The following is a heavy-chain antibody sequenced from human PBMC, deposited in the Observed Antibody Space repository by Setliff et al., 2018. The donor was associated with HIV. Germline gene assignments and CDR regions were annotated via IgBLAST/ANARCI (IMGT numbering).Heavy chain of an antibody. CDR1: GFTFTSYY. Sequence: ASVKVSCKASGFTFTSYYVHFVRQAPGQGPEWMGIINPNGGSTNYAQKFEGRVAMTADTSTNNVHMYLSSLRSEDTAIYYCARGGPGSSFGYDWFDPWGQGTPVTVSS. CDR3: ARGGPGSSFGYDWFDP. CDR2: INPNGGST. D-gene: IGHD5-18*01. V-gene: IGHV1-46*01. J-gene: IGHJ5*02.